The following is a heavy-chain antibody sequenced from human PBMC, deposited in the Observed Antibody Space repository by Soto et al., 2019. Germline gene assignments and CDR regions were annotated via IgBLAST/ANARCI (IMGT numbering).Heavy chain of an antibody. CDR2: ISGSGGSA. V-gene: IGHV3-23*01. Sequence: GSLRLSCAASGFTFSNYAMNWVRQAPGKGLEWVSVISGSGGSAYYADSVQGRFTISRDNSKNTLYLQMSSLRADDSAVYLCARGSKDSYPGSRIFDFWGRGTLVTVSS. CDR1: GFTFSNYA. J-gene: IGHJ4*02. D-gene: IGHD3-10*01. CDR3: ARGSKDSYPGSRIFDF.